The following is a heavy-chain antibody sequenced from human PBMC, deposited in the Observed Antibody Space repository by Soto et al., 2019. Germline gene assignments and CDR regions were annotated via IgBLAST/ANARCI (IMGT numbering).Heavy chain of an antibody. D-gene: IGHD2-15*01. V-gene: IGHV3-74*02. J-gene: IGHJ3*02. Sequence: EVQLLESGGDLVQPGGSLRLSCAASGFTFSSYAMNWVRQAPGKGLEWVSRINSDGSSTSYADSVKGRFTISRDNAKNTLYLQMNSLRAEDTAMYYCARVRCSGGSCRDAYDIWGQGTMVTVSS. CDR3: ARVRCSGGSCRDAYDI. CDR1: GFTFSSYA. CDR2: INSDGSST.